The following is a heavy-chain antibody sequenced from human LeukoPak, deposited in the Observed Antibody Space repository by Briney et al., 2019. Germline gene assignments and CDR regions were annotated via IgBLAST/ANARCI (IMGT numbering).Heavy chain of an antibody. CDR1: GGSISSSSYY. CDR3: ARDPPAAGRDY. D-gene: IGHD6-13*01. V-gene: IGHV4-39*07. J-gene: IGHJ4*02. CDR2: IYYSGST. Sequence: SETLSLTCTVSGGSISSSSYYWGWIRQPPGKGLERIGSIYYSGSTYYNPSLKSRVTISVDTSKNQFSLKLSSVTAADTAVYYCARDPPAAGRDYWGQGTLVTVSS.